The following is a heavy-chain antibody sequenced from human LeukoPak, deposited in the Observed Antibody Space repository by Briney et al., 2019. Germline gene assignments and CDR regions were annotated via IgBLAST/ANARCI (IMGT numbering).Heavy chain of an antibody. V-gene: IGHV3-23*01. Sequence: GGSLRLSCAASGFTFSSYSMNWVRQAPGKGLEWISAVSGSGDSTNYADSVKGRFTISRDNSKNTLYLQMNSLRDEDTAVYYCARGHYHFDYWGQGTLVTVSS. D-gene: IGHD1-26*01. CDR2: VSGSGDST. CDR1: GFTFSSYS. J-gene: IGHJ4*02. CDR3: ARGHYHFDY.